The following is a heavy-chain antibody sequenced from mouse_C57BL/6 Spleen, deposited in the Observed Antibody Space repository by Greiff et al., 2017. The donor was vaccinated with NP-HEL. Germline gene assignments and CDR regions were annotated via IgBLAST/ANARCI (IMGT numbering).Heavy chain of an antibody. V-gene: IGHV5-16*01. CDR3: ARERTYYGSSYWYFDV. CDR2: INYDGSST. D-gene: IGHD1-1*01. CDR1: GFTFSDYY. Sequence: EVQVVESEGGLVQPGSSMKLSCTASGFTFSDYYMAWVRQVPEKGLEWVANINYDGSSTYYLDSLNSRFIISRDNAKNILYLQMSSLKSEDTATYYCARERTYYGSSYWYFDVWGTGTTVTVSS. J-gene: IGHJ1*03.